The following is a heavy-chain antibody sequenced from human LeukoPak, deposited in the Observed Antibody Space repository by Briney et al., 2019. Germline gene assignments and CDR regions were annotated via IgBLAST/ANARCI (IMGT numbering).Heavy chain of an antibody. V-gene: IGHV3-30*04. D-gene: IGHD2-21*01. J-gene: IGHJ4*02. CDR3: ARPRTDKIPSAFDF. CDR1: GFTFSTYA. Sequence: GGSLRLSCAASGFTFSTYAVHWVRQAPGMGLEWLAVISYDGSKKFYADSVRGRFTISRDASINTLYLQVSSLRPEDTAVYSCARPRTDKIPSAFDFWGQGTLVTVSS. CDR2: ISYDGSKK.